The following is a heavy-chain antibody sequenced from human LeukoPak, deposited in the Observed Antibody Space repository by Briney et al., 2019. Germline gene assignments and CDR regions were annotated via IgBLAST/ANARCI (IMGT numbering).Heavy chain of an antibody. Sequence: GGSLRLSCAASGFTFSSYGMSWVRQAPGKGLEWVSAISSSGGSTYYADSVKGRLTISRDNSKNTLYLQMNSLRAEDTAVYYCAKGAWYNWNHYFDYWGQGTLVTVSS. V-gene: IGHV3-23*01. D-gene: IGHD1-20*01. J-gene: IGHJ4*02. CDR3: AKGAWYNWNHYFDY. CDR1: GFTFSSYG. CDR2: ISSSGGST.